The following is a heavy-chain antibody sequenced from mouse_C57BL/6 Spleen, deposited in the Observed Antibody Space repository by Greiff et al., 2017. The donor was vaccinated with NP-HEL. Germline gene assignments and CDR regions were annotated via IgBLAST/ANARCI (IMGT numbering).Heavy chain of an antibody. CDR1: GYAFSSSW. CDR3: ANHGSSGY. V-gene: IGHV1-82*01. Sequence: VQLQQSGPELVKPGASVKISCKASGYAFSSSWMNWVKQRPGKGLEWIGRIYPGDGDTNYNGKFKGKATLTADKSSSTAYMQLSRLTSEDSAVYFCANHGSSGYWGQGTTLTVSS. D-gene: IGHD1-1*01. CDR2: IYPGDGDT. J-gene: IGHJ2*01.